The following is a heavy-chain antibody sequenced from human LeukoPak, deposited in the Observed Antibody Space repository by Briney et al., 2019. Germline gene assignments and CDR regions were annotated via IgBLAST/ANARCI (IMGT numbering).Heavy chain of an antibody. V-gene: IGHV4-30-2*01. CDR2: IYHSGST. J-gene: IGHJ4*02. CDR1: GGSISSGGYS. CDR3: ASARGGYDYVDY. D-gene: IGHD5-12*01. Sequence: SETLSLTCAVSGGSISSGGYSWSWIRQPPGKGLEWIGYIYHSGSTYYNPSLKSRVTISVDRSKNQFSLKLSSVTAADTAVYYCASARGGYDYVDYWGQGTLVTASS.